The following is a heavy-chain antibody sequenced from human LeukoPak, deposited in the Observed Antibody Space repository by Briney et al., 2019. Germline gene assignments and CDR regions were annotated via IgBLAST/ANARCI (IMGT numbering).Heavy chain of an antibody. CDR3: ARYYSYYYGSGSYYRNAFDI. Sequence: PSETLSLTCTVSGGSISSSSYYWGWIRQPPGKGLEWIGSIYYSGSTYYNPSLKRRVTISVHTSKNQLSLKLSSVTAADPAVYYCARYYSYYYGSGSYYRNAFDIWGQGTMVTVSS. D-gene: IGHD3-10*01. V-gene: IGHV4-39*01. J-gene: IGHJ3*02. CDR1: GGSISSSSYY. CDR2: IYYSGST.